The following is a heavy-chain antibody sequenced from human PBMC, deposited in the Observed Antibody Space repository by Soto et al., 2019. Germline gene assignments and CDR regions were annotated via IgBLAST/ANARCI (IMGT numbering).Heavy chain of an antibody. D-gene: IGHD2-15*01. V-gene: IGHV4-34*01. CDR3: ARLGYCSGGSCYSSFYGMDV. Sequence: SETLSLTCAVYGGSFSGYYWSWIRQPPGRGLEWIGEINHSGSTNYNPSLKSRVTISVDTSKNQFSLKLSSVTAADTAVYYCARLGYCSGGSCYSSFYGMDVWGQGTTVTVS. CDR2: INHSGST. J-gene: IGHJ6*02. CDR1: GGSFSGYY.